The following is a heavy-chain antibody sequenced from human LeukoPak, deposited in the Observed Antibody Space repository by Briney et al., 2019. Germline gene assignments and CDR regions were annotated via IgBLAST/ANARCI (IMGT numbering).Heavy chain of an antibody. D-gene: IGHD5-24*01. CDR1: GYTFTSNY. Sequence: GASVKVSCKAFGYTFTSNYMHWVRQAPGQGPEWMGVISPSGGSTTYAQKFQGRVTLTRDMSTSTGYLELSSLRSEDTAVYYCARDNSVRDEAWWFNPWRQGTLVSVPS. J-gene: IGHJ5*02. CDR2: ISPSGGST. CDR3: ARDNSVRDEAWWFNP. V-gene: IGHV1-46*01.